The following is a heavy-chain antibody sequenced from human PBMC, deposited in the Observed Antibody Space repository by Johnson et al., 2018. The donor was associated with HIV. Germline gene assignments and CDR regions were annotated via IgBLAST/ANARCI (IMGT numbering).Heavy chain of an antibody. D-gene: IGHD6-13*01. V-gene: IGHV3-20*04. J-gene: IGHJ3*02. CDR3: ARDRLGYSSSWGGVDAFDI. CDR2: INWNGGST. Sequence: VQLVESGGGVVRPGGSLRLSCAGSGFTFDDYDLSWVRQAPGKGLEWVSGINWNGGSTGYADSVKGRFTISRDNAKNSLYLQMNSLRAEDTAVYYCARDRLGYSSSWGGVDAFDIWGQGTMVTVSS. CDR1: GFTFDDYD.